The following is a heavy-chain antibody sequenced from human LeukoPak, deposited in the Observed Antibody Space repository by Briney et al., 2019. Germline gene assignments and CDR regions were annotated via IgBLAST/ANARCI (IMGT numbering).Heavy chain of an antibody. V-gene: IGHV1-18*01. CDR1: GYTFTNYA. CDR3: ARGKYDMLTTAFDY. Sequence: ASVKVSCKASGYTFTNYAISWVRQAPGQGLEWMGWISAYNGDTNYAQKFQGRVTMTRDTSTSTVYMELSSLRSEDTAVYYCARGKYDMLTTAFDYWGQGTLVTVSS. CDR2: ISAYNGDT. J-gene: IGHJ4*02. D-gene: IGHD3-9*01.